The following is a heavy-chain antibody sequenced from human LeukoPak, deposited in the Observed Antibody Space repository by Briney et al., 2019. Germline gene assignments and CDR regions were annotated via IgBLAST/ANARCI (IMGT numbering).Heavy chain of an antibody. V-gene: IGHV3-30*18. D-gene: IGHD2-2*01. CDR2: ISYDGSDQ. J-gene: IGHJ4*02. CDR1: GFTFAIYA. CDR3: AKLGCSSTRCYINY. Sequence: PGGSLRLSCAASGFTFAIYAMRWVRQAPGKGLEWVAVISYDGSDQYYADSVKGRFTVSRDNSKNTLYLQMNSLRAEDTAVYYCAKLGCSSTRCYINYWGQGTLVTVSS.